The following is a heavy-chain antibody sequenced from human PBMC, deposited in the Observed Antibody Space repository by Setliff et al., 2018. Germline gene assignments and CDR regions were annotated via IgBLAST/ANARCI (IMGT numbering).Heavy chain of an antibody. CDR2: IEYGGNI. V-gene: IGHV4-34*01. CDR3: ARGGTYRYFDY. J-gene: IGHJ4*02. Sequence: PSETLSLTCAVYGGSFSGNYWNWIRQPPGKGLEWIGEIEYGGNINYNPSLTSRVSISVDTSKNHVSLKMTSVTAADTAVYYCARGGTYRYFDYWGQGALVTVSS. CDR1: GGSFSGNY.